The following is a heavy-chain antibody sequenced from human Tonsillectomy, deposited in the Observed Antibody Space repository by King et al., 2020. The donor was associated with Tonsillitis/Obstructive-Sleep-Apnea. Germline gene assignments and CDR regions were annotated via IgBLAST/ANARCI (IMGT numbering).Heavy chain of an antibody. CDR2: SRSKTNGGTT. J-gene: IGHJ2*01. Sequence: VQLVESGGGLVEPGGSLRLSCAASGFTFNDAWMSWVRQAPGKGLEWVGRSRSKTNGGTTDYAAPVKGRFTISRDDSKNTLFLQMNSLKADDTALYYCTTVVKGYWYFDLWGRGTLVTVSS. CDR1: GFTFNDAW. V-gene: IGHV3-15*01. CDR3: TTVVKGYWYFDL.